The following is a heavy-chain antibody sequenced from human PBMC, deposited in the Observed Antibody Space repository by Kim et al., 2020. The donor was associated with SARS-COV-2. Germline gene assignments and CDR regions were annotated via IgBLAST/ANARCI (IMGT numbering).Heavy chain of an antibody. Sequence: PSANGRVTISVDTSKNQFSLNLSSVTAADTAVYYCASGCGSTSCRNYFDYWGQGTLATVSS. V-gene: IGHV4-39*01. CDR3: ASGCGSTSCRNYFDY. J-gene: IGHJ4*02. D-gene: IGHD2-2*01.